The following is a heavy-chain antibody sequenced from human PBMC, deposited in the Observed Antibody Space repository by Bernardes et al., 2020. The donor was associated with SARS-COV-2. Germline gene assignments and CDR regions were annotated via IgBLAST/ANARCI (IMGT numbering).Heavy chain of an antibody. Sequence: GSLRLSCAASGFTFRSYAMHWVRQAPGKGLEWLAGISYDGSNKYYADSVKGRFTVSRDSSKNTLYLQLNSLRAADTAVYYCARLDGGEDYFEYWGQGTPVTVSS. CDR3: ARLDGGEDYFEY. J-gene: IGHJ4*02. D-gene: IGHD2-15*01. CDR2: ISYDGSNK. CDR1: GFTFRSYA. V-gene: IGHV3-30-3*01.